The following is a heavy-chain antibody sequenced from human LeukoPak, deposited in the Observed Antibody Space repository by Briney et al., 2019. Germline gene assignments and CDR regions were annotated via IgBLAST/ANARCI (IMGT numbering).Heavy chain of an antibody. D-gene: IGHD6-13*01. Sequence: SETLSLTCAVYGGSFSGYYWSWIRQPPGKGLEWIGEINHSGSTNYNPSLKSRVTISVDTSKNQFSLKLSSVTAADTAVYYCAREGGIAAAGTSDYWGQGTLATVSS. CDR3: AREGGIAAAGTSDY. J-gene: IGHJ4*02. CDR1: GGSFSGYY. CDR2: INHSGST. V-gene: IGHV4-34*01.